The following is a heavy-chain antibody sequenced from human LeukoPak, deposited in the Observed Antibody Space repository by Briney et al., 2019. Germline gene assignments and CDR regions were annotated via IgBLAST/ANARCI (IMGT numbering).Heavy chain of an antibody. CDR3: AKDQAWGYYGSGSYIDY. Sequence: GGSLRLSCAASGFTFSSYAMSWVRQAPGKGLEWVSAISGSGGSTYYADSVKGRFTISRDNSKNTLYLQMNSLRAEDTAVYYCAKDQAWGYYGSGSYIDYWGQGTLVTVSS. V-gene: IGHV3-23*01. CDR2: ISGSGGST. J-gene: IGHJ4*02. CDR1: GFTFSSYA. D-gene: IGHD3-10*01.